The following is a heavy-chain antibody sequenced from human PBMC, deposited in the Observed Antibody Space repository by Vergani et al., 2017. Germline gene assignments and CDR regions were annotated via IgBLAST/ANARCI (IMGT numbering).Heavy chain of an antibody. CDR3: ARVSRAYCSSTSCYAFDI. Sequence: EVQLVESGGDLVKRGGSLRLSCAASGFTFSSYSMNWVRQAPGKGLEWVSSISSSSSYIYYADSVKGRFTISRDNAKNSLYLQMNSLRAEDTAVYYCARVSRAYCSSTSCYAFDIWGQGTMVTVSS. V-gene: IGHV3-21*01. CDR1: GFTFSSYS. D-gene: IGHD2-2*01. J-gene: IGHJ3*02. CDR2: ISSSSSYI.